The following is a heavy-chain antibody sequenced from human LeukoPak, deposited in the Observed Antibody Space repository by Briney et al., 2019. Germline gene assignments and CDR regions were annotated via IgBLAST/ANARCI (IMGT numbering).Heavy chain of an antibody. Sequence: QPGGSLRLSCAASGFTFSSYAMSWVRQAPGKGLEWVSAISGSGGSTYYADSVKGRFTISRDNSKNTLYLQMNSLRAEDTAVYYCAKGADSRSSLWPSAADYWGQGTLVIVSS. CDR3: AKGADSRSSLWPSAADY. D-gene: IGHD3-22*01. CDR2: ISGSGGST. J-gene: IGHJ4*02. V-gene: IGHV3-23*01. CDR1: GFTFSSYA.